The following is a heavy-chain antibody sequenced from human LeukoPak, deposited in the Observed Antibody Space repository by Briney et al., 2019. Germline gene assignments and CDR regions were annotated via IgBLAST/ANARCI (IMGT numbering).Heavy chain of an antibody. CDR2: IKANSGGT. V-gene: IGHV1-2*02. CDR3: ARAYSNAWFDP. Sequence: ASVKVSCKASGYIFTDYYMHWVRQAPGQGLEWMGWIKANSGGTKYAQKFQGRVTMTRDTSISTAYMELSRLRSDDTAVYYCARAYSNAWFDPWGQGTLVTVSS. D-gene: IGHD4-11*01. CDR1: GYIFTDYY. J-gene: IGHJ5*02.